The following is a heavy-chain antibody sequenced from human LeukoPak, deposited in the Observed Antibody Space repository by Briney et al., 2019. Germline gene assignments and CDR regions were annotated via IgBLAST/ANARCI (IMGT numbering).Heavy chain of an antibody. CDR2: IIPIFGTA. CDR3: ARGGEYDFWSGYINWFDP. Sequence: SVKVSCKASGGTFSSYAISWVRQAPGQGLEWMGRIIPIFGTANYAQKFQGRVTITTDESTSTAYMELSSLRSEDTAVYYCARGGEYDFWSGYINWFDPWGQGTLVTLSS. V-gene: IGHV1-69*05. D-gene: IGHD3-3*01. J-gene: IGHJ5*02. CDR1: GGTFSSYA.